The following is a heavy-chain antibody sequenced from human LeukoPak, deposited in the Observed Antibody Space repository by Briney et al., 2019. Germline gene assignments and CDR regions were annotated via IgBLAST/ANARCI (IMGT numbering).Heavy chain of an antibody. D-gene: IGHD5-18*01. Sequence: SETLSLTCTVSGGSISSSSYYWGWIRQPPGKGLEWIGSIYYSGSTYYNPSLKSRVIISVDTSKNQFSLRLSSVTAADTAVYYCARESAMETAWGQGTLVTVSS. J-gene: IGHJ4*02. CDR1: GGSISSSSYY. CDR2: IYYSGST. V-gene: IGHV4-39*07. CDR3: ARESAMETA.